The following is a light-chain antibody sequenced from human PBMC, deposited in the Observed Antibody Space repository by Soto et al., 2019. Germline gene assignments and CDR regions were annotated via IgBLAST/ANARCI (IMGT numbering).Light chain of an antibody. Sequence: DIQMTQSPSTLSSSLGDRVTITCRASQSISSWLAWYQQKPGKAPKLLIYDASSLESGVPSRFSGSGSGTDFTLTITRLETEDFAVYYCQQYGGSPRTFGQGTKVDIK. CDR2: DAS. J-gene: IGKJ1*01. V-gene: IGKV1-5*01. CDR1: QSISSW. CDR3: QQYGGSPRT.